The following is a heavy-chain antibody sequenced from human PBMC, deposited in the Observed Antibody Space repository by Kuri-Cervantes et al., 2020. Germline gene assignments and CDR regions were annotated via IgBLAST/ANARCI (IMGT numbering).Heavy chain of an antibody. J-gene: IGHJ4*02. D-gene: IGHD6-19*01. CDR2: INHSGST. CDR3: ARVSVAGTVFFDY. Sequence: SEILSLTCTVSGGSISSYYWSWIRQPPGKGLEWIGEINHSGSTNYNPSLMSRVTISIDTSKNQFSLKLSSVTAADTAVYYCARVSVAGTVFFDYWGQGTLVTVSS. CDR1: GGSISSYY. V-gene: IGHV4-34*01.